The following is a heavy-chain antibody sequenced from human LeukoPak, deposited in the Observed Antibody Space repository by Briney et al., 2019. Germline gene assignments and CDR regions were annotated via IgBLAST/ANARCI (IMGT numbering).Heavy chain of an antibody. CDR3: ATPHCSGRHGYNCELSPFDY. D-gene: IGHD5-24*01. CDR2: FDPEDGET. Sequence: ASVKVSCKVSGYTLTELSMHWVRQAPGKGLEWMGGFDPEDGETIYAQKFQGRVTMTEDTSTDTAYMELSSLRSEDTAVYYCATPHCSGRHGYNCELSPFDYSGQGTLVTVSP. V-gene: IGHV1-24*01. J-gene: IGHJ4*02. CDR1: GYTLTELS.